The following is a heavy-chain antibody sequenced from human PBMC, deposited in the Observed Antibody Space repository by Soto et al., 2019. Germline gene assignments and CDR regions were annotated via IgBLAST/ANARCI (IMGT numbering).Heavy chain of an antibody. D-gene: IGHD3-10*01. Sequence: VGSLRLSCSTSGFTFSTYAMNWVRQAPGKGLEWVSALSGSGGTTYYADSVRGRFTISRDNSKNTLFLQMSSLIAEDTALYYCAKQRAGYGAGSDTFYFDFWGQGALVTVSS. CDR2: LSGSGGTT. CDR3: AKQRAGYGAGSDTFYFDF. J-gene: IGHJ4*02. CDR1: GFTFSTYA. V-gene: IGHV3-23*01.